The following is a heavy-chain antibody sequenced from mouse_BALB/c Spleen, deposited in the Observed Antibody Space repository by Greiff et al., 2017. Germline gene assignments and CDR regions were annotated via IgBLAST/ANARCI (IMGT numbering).Heavy chain of an antibody. Sequence: EVKVVESGGGLVQPGGSLRLSCATSGFTFTDYYMSWVRQPPGKALEWLGFIRNKANGYTTEYSASVEGRFTISRDNSQSILYHQMNPLRAEDSTSYYCVRAYYNYVYHYAMDYWGQGTSGTVSS. D-gene: IGHD1-1*01. CDR1: GFTFTDYY. V-gene: IGHV7-3*02. CDR2: IRNKANGYTT. CDR3: VRAYYNYVYHYAMDY. J-gene: IGHJ4*01.